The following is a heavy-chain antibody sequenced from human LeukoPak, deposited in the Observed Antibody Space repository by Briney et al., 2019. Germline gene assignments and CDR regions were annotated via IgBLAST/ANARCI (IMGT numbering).Heavy chain of an antibody. V-gene: IGHV3-23*01. CDR1: GFTFSSYA. J-gene: IGHJ4*02. CDR2: ISGSGGST. D-gene: IGHD3-22*01. CDR3: AKDRPNYHESNGDYYRRNGDY. Sequence: GESLKISCAASGFTFSSYAMSWVRQAPGKGLEWVSAISGSGGSTYYTDPVEGRFTISRDNSKNTLYLQMNSLRAEDTAVYYCAKDRPNYHESNGDYYRRNGDYWGQGTLVTVSS.